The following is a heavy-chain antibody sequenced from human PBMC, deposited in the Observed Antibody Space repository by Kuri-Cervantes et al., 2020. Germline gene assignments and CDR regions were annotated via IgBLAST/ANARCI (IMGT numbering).Heavy chain of an antibody. CDR1: GFTFSGSA. D-gene: IGHD3-10*01. CDR2: IRSKANSYAT. CDR3: TREYYYGSGTIDY. Sequence: GGSLRLSCAASGFTFSGSAMHWVRQASGKGLEWVGRIRSKANSYATAYAASVKGRFTISRDDSKNTAYLQMNSLKTEDTAVYYCTREYYYGSGTIDYWGQGTLVTVSS. J-gene: IGHJ4*02. V-gene: IGHV3-73*01.